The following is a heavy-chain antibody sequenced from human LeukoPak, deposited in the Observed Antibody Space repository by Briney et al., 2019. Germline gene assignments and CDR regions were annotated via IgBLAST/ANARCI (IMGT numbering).Heavy chain of an antibody. CDR1: GYSFATYW. CDR2: IYPDDSDT. D-gene: IGHD3-16*01. Sequence: GESLKISCKGSGYSFATYWIGWVRQMPGKGLEWMGIIYPDDSDTRYSPSFQGQVTISADRSITTAYLQWSSLKASDTAMYYCARQGENGMDVWGQGTTVTVSS. V-gene: IGHV5-51*01. J-gene: IGHJ6*02. CDR3: ARQGENGMDV.